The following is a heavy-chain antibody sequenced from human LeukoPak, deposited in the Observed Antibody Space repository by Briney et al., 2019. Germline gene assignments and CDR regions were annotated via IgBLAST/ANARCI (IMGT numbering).Heavy chain of an antibody. CDR2: ISYGGSNK. CDR1: GFTFSSYV. Sequence: GGSLRLSCAASGFTFSSYVMHWVRQAPGKGLEWVAVISYGGSNKYYADSVKGRSTISRDNSKNTLYLQMNSLRAEDTAVYYCAKESPTGGYELDYWGQGTLVTVSS. V-gene: IGHV3-30*18. D-gene: IGHD5-12*01. CDR3: AKESPTGGYELDY. J-gene: IGHJ4*02.